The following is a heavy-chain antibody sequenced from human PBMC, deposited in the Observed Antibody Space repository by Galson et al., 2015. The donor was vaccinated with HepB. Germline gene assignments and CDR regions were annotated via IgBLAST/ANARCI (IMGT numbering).Heavy chain of an antibody. CDR2: INAGNGNT. Sequence: SVKVSCKASGYTFTSYAMHWVRQAPGQRLEWMGWINAGNGNTKYSQKFQGRVTITRDTSASTAYMELSSLRSEGTAVYYCARDQLLWFGDLNWFDPWGQGTLVTVSS. CDR1: GYTFTSYA. D-gene: IGHD3-10*01. J-gene: IGHJ5*02. V-gene: IGHV1-3*01. CDR3: ARDQLLWFGDLNWFDP.